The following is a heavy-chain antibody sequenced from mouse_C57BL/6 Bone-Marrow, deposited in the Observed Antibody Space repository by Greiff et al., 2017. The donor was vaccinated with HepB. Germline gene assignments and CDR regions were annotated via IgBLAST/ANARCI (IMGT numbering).Heavy chain of an antibody. CDR3: ANYYGTSWFAY. Sequence: QVQLKQPGAELVKPGASVKLSCKASGYTFTSYWMPWVKQRPGQGLEWIGMIYPNSGSTNYNEKFKSKATLTVDKSSSTAYMQLSSLTSEDSAVYYCANYYGTSWFAYWGQGTLVTVSA. CDR2: IYPNSGST. CDR1: GYTFTSYW. D-gene: IGHD2-1*01. J-gene: IGHJ3*01. V-gene: IGHV1-64*01.